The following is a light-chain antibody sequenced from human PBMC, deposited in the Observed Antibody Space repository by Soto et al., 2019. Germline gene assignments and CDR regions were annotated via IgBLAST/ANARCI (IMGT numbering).Light chain of an antibody. CDR2: VNIGGSL. V-gene: IGLV4-69*01. CDR1: SGHSTYD. Sequence: QSVLTQSPSASASLGASVKLTCTLSSGHSTYDIAWHQQQPDKGPRFSMTVNIGGSLNKGDGIPDRFSGSSSGAERYLTISSLQSEDEADYYCQTWGTGYVVFGGGTQLTVL. CDR3: QTWGTGYVV. J-gene: IGLJ2*01.